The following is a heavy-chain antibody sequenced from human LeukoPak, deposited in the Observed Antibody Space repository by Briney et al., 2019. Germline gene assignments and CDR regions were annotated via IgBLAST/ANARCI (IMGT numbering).Heavy chain of an antibody. CDR2: IRYDESKT. V-gene: IGHV3-30*02. CDR3: AKDRSSGTLDY. CDR1: GFTFSSFG. Sequence: PGGSLRLSCAASGFTFSSFGMHWVSQAPGGGLEGGAFIRYDESKTFYEDSVKGRFTISRDNSKNKLYLQMNSLRAEDTAVYYCAKDRSSGTLDYWGQGTLVTVSS. J-gene: IGHJ4*02.